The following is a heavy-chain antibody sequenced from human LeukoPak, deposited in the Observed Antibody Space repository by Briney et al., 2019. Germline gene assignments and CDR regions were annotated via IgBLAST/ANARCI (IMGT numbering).Heavy chain of an antibody. Sequence: GGSLRLSCAASGFTFDDYAMHWVRQAPGKGLEWVSGISWNSGSVGYADSVKGRFTISRDNSKNTLYLQMNSLRAEDTAVYYCAKDVRRGGNYYYTDVWGKGTTVTISS. CDR2: ISWNSGSV. D-gene: IGHD3-10*01. CDR3: AKDVRRGGNYYYTDV. CDR1: GFTFDDYA. V-gene: IGHV3-9*01. J-gene: IGHJ6*03.